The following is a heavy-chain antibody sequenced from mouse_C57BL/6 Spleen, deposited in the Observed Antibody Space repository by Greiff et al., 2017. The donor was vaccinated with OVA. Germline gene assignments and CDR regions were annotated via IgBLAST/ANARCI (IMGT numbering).Heavy chain of an antibody. J-gene: IGHJ2*01. CDR3: ARSDGSIDD. V-gene: IGHV1-55*01. CDR1: GYTFTSYW. D-gene: IGHD1-1*01. Sequence: VQLQQSGAELVKPGASVKMSCTASGYTFTSYWITWVQQRPGQGLEWIGDIYPVSGSTNYTEKFKSQATLTVTTSSSTAYMQLSSLISEDSAVYYCARSDGSIDDWGQGTTLTVSS. CDR2: IYPVSGST.